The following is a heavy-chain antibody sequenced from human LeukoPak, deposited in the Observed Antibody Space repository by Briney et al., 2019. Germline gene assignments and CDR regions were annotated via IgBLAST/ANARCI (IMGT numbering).Heavy chain of an antibody. Sequence: GGPLRLFCAATGFAFSCYCMTWVRQAPGKRLEWVANIKPDGSGKNYVDSVKGRFTISRDNAKNSLYLQMKGLRVEDTAVYYCSSQPAVLDLDCWGQGTLVTVSS. V-gene: IGHV3-7*01. CDR3: SSQPAVLDLDC. D-gene: IGHD6-19*01. CDR2: IKPDGSGK. CDR1: GFAFSCYC. J-gene: IGHJ4*02.